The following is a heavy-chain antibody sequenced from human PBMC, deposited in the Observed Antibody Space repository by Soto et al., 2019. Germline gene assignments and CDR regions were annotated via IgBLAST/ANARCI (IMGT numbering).Heavy chain of an antibody. CDR2: IIPIFGTA. CDR1: GGTFSSYA. CDR3: ARDATAYCGGDCPEYFQH. D-gene: IGHD2-21*02. V-gene: IGHV1-69*13. J-gene: IGHJ1*01. Sequence: SVKVSCKASGGTFSSYAISWVRQAPGQGLEWMGGIIPIFGTANYAQKFQGRVTITADESTSTAYMELSSLRSEDTAVYYCARDATAYCGGDCPEYFQHWGQGTLVTVSS.